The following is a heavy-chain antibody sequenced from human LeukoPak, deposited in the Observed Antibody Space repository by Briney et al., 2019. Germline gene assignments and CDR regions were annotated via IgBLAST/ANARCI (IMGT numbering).Heavy chain of an antibody. Sequence: GGSLRLSCAASGFTFSSYAMHWVRQAPGKGLEWVAVISYDGSNKYYADSVKGRFTISRDNAKNSLYLQMNSLRAEDTALYYCARATYYYDSSGYYYFDYWGQGTLVTVSS. CDR3: ARATYYYDSSGYYYFDY. V-gene: IGHV3-30*07. J-gene: IGHJ4*02. D-gene: IGHD3-22*01. CDR2: ISYDGSNK. CDR1: GFTFSSYA.